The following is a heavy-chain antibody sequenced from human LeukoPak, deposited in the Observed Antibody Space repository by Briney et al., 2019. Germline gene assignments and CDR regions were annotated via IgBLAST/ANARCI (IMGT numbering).Heavy chain of an antibody. CDR2: IYHSGST. V-gene: IGHV4-30-2*01. D-gene: IGHD6-19*01. CDR3: AREPPGYSSGWAY. Sequence: SETLSLTCTVSGGSISSGGYYWSWIRQPPGKGLEWIGYIYHSGSTYYNPSLKSRVTISVDRSKDQFSLKLSSVTAADTAVYYCAREPPGYSSGWAYWGQGTLVTVSS. CDR1: GGSISSGGYY. J-gene: IGHJ4*02.